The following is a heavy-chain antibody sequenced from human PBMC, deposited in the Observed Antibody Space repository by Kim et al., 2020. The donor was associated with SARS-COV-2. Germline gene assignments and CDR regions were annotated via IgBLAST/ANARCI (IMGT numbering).Heavy chain of an antibody. Sequence: YYPGSVKGRFTISRENAKNSLYLQMNSLRAGDTAVYYCARARDGYTPFDYWGQGTLVTVSS. J-gene: IGHJ4*02. D-gene: IGHD5-12*01. V-gene: IGHV3-13*01. CDR3: ARARDGYTPFDY.